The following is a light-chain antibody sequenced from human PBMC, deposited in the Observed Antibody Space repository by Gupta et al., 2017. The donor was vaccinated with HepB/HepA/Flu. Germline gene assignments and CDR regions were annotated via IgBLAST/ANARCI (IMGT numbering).Light chain of an antibody. CDR1: NSDFGYYNY. CDR2: DVN. V-gene: IGLV2-11*01. J-gene: IGLJ2*01. Sequence: HSALTQPRSVSGSPGQSVTISCTGTNSDFGYYNYVSWYQQHPGKAPKLMIYDVNKRPSGVPDRFSGAKSGNTASLTISGLQAEDEADYYCSSYAGSYTFLVFGGGTKLTVL. CDR3: SSYAGSYTFLV.